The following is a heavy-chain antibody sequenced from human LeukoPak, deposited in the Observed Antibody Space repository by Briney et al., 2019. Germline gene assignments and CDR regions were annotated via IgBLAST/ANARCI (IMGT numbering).Heavy chain of an antibody. CDR3: ARSRSRVREVTAFDI. D-gene: IGHD5-18*01. Sequence: SETLSLTCAVYGGSFSGYYWSWIRQPPGKGLEWIGEINHSGSTNYNPSLKSRVTISVDTSKNQFSLKLSSVTAADTAVYYCARSRSRVREVTAFDIWGQGTMVTVSS. J-gene: IGHJ3*02. V-gene: IGHV4-34*01. CDR1: GGSFSGYY. CDR2: INHSGST.